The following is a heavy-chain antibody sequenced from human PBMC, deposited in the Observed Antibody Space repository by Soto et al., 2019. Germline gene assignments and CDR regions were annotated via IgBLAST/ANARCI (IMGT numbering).Heavy chain of an antibody. CDR3: ARDRAFCSSTSCYDAGAFDI. CDR2: IYSGGST. Sequence: QPGGSLRLSCAASGFTVSSNYMSWVRQAPGKGLEWVSVIYSGGSTYYADSVKGRFTISRHNSKNTLYLQMSSLRAEDTAVYYCARDRAFCSSTSCYDAGAFDIWGQGTMVTVSS. D-gene: IGHD2-2*01. V-gene: IGHV3-53*04. J-gene: IGHJ3*02. CDR1: GFTVSSNY.